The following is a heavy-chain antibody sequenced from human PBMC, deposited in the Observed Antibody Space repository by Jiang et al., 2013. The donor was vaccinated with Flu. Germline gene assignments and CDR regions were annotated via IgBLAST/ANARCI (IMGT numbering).Heavy chain of an antibody. CDR2: INHSGST. V-gene: IGHV4-34*01. CDR1: GGSFSGYY. Sequence: LLKPSETLSLTCAVYGGSFSGYYWSWIRQPPGKGLEWIGEINHSGSTNYNPSLKSRVTISVDTSKNQFSLKLTSVTAADTAVYYCARGGSSWAPPGIRGRPNWFDPWGQGTL. J-gene: IGHJ5*02. D-gene: IGHD6-13*01. CDR3: ARGGSSWAPPGIRGRPNWFDP.